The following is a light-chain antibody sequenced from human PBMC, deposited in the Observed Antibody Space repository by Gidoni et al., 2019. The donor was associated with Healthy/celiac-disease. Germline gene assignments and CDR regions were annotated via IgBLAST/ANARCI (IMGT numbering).Light chain of an antibody. CDR3: QQRSHWPLT. V-gene: IGKV3-11*01. J-gene: IGKJ4*01. Sequence: IVLTQSPATLSLSPGERATLACRASQGVSSYLAWYQQKPGQAPRLHIYDASNRATGIPARFLVRVSGSDLTLTISSLEPEDFAVYYCQQRSHWPLTFGGGTQVEIK. CDR1: QGVSSY. CDR2: DAS.